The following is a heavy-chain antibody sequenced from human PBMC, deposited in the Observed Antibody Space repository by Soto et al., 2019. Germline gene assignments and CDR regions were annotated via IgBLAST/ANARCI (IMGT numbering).Heavy chain of an antibody. CDR1: GGSISSYY. CDR3: ARVQGTTVFHNWFDP. Sequence: SETLSLTCTVSGGSISSYYWSWIRQPPGKGLEWIGYIYYSGSTNYNPSLKSRVTISVDTSKNQFSLKLSSVTAADTAVYYCARVQGTTVFHNWFDPWGQGTLVTVSS. CDR2: IYYSGST. D-gene: IGHD4-17*01. J-gene: IGHJ5*02. V-gene: IGHV4-59*01.